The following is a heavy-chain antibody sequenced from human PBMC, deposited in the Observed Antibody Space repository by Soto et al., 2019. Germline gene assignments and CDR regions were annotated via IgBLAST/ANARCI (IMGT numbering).Heavy chain of an antibody. CDR1: GFTLSGHY. J-gene: IGHJ4*01. Sequence: GGSLRLSCAASGFTLSGHYMSWVRQAPGKGLEWVSYICSSGSTIYYADSVKGRFTISRDNAKNSLYLQMNSLKTEDTAVYYCTTDSYITIVTVRFDYWGHGTLVTVSS. CDR2: ICSSGSTI. V-gene: IGHV3-11*01. CDR3: TTDSYITIVTVRFDY. D-gene: IGHD2-2*02.